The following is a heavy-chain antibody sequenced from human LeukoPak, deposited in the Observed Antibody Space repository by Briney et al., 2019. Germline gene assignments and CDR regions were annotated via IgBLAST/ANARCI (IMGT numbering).Heavy chain of an antibody. Sequence: SETLSLTCAVYGGSFSGYYWSWIRQPAGKGLEWIGRIYTSGSTNYNPSLKSRVTMSVDTSKNQFSLKLSSVTAADTAVYYCAREIFGARAFEYWGQGILVTVSS. CDR2: IYTSGST. D-gene: IGHD3-3*01. CDR1: GGSFSGYY. J-gene: IGHJ4*02. CDR3: AREIFGARAFEY. V-gene: IGHV4-59*10.